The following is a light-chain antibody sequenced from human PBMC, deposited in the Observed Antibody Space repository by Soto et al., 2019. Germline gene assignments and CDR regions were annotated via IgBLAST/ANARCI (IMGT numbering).Light chain of an antibody. J-gene: IGKJ3*01. CDR3: QNYCIAPLT. Sequence: DIQMTQSPSSLSASVGDRVTITCRASQDIRNYLAWYQQKPGKVPKLLMYAASTLQSGVLSRFNSGGSWTDFILTISSLQPDDVATYYWQNYCIAPLTVGTGTTVDI. V-gene: IGKV1-27*01. CDR2: AAS. CDR1: QDIRNY.